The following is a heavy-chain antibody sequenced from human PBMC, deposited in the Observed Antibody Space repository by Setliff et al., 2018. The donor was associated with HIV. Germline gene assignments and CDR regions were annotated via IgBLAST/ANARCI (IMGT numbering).Heavy chain of an antibody. CDR2: INAGNGNT. V-gene: IGHV1-3*01. J-gene: IGHJ4*02. D-gene: IGHD3-10*01. Sequence: ASVKVSCKASGYSFTYCAMHWVRQAPGQRPEWMGWINAGNGNTRYSHKFQGRVTITRDTSASTAHMELSSLRSEDTAVYYCARDSRYGSGSYYTANSFDYWGQGTLVTVSS. CDR1: GYSFTYCA. CDR3: ARDSRYGSGSYYTANSFDY.